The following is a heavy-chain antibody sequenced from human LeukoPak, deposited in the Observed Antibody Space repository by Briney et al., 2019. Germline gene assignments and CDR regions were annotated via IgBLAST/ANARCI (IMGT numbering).Heavy chain of an antibody. J-gene: IGHJ4*02. CDR3: SRESGPFSPFGF. CDR2: ISLRGLT. D-gene: IGHD1-26*01. V-gene: IGHV4-4*02. Sequence: SGTLSLTCGVSGGYISGTNWWSLVRQPPGQGLEWIGEISLRGLTNYNPSLRSRLTMSLDESKNQVSLNLTSVTAADTAVYYCSRESGPFSPFGFWGQGTLVSVHS. CDR1: GGYISGTNW.